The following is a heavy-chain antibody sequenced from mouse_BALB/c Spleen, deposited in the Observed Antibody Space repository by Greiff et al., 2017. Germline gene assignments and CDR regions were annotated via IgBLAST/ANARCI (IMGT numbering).Heavy chain of an antibody. J-gene: IGHJ4*01. Sequence: VQLQQSGPELVKPGASMKISCKASGYSFTGYTMNWVKQSHGKNLEWIGLINPYNGGTSYNQKFKGKATLTVDKSSSTAYMELLSLTSEDSAVYYCARAGITTVVAGRAMDDWGQGTSVTVSS. CDR1: GYSFTGYT. CDR2: INPYNGGT. D-gene: IGHD1-1*01. CDR3: ARAGITTVVAGRAMDD. V-gene: IGHV1-18*01.